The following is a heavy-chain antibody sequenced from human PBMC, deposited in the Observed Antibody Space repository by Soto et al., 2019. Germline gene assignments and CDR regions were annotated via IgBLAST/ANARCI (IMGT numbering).Heavy chain of an antibody. D-gene: IGHD5-12*01. V-gene: IGHV4-59*01. J-gene: IGHJ3*02. Sequence: QVQLQESGPGLVRPSETLSLTCSVSGGSISNYYWNWIRQPPGKGLEWIGYVYYSGSTNFHPSLKSRVTMSVDTSKNHFSLNLSSVTAADAAIYYCARAVNSGYPDTFDIWGQGTRVTVAS. CDR2: VYYSGST. CDR1: GGSISNYY. CDR3: ARAVNSGYPDTFDI.